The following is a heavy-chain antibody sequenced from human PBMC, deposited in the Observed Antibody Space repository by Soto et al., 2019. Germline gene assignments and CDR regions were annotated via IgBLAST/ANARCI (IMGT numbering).Heavy chain of an antibody. CDR1: GDSVSSNSAG. D-gene: IGHD3-10*01. J-gene: IGHJ4*02. V-gene: IGHV6-1*01. CDR2: TYYRSKWYN. CDR3: ARGSGTIHY. Sequence: SQTLSLTCAVSGDSVSSNSAGWDWIRQSPSRGLEWLGRTYYRSKWYNDYAVSVKSRITINPDTSKNQFSLQLNSVTPEDTAVYYCARGSGTIHYWGQGTLVTVSS.